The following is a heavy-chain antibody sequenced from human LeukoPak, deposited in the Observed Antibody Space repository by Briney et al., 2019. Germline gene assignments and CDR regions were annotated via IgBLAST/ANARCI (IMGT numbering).Heavy chain of an antibody. D-gene: IGHD4-23*01. Sequence: SETLSLTCTVSGGYISSYYWSWIRQPPGKGLEWIGYIYYSGSTYYNPSLKSRVTISVDTSKNQFSLKLSSVTAADTAVYFCARTHDYGGNTDFDYWGQGTLVTVSS. CDR1: GGYISSYY. CDR3: ARTHDYGGNTDFDY. J-gene: IGHJ4*02. V-gene: IGHV4-59*01. CDR2: IYYSGST.